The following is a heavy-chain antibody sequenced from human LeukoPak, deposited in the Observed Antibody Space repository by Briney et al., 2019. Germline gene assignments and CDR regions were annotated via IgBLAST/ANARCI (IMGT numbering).Heavy chain of an antibody. J-gene: IGHJ4*02. CDR2: IIEGGDLK. Sequence: GSLRLSCAASGFTFSSYSMNWVRQAPGKGLAWVANIIEGGDLKYYVDSVKGRFTISRDNTKNSLYLQMTSLRADDTAVYYCARVGKNGWDFDHWGQGTLVTVSS. D-gene: IGHD6-19*01. CDR3: ARVGKNGWDFDH. CDR1: GFTFSSYS. V-gene: IGHV3-7*01.